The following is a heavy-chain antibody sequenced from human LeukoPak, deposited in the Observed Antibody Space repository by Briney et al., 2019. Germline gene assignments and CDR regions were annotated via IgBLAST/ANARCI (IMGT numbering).Heavy chain of an antibody. D-gene: IGHD3-16*02. J-gene: IGHJ4*02. CDR1: GYTFSSYG. CDR3: ARDHYDFVWGSYRPYLDY. V-gene: IGHV1-18*04. Sequence: ASVKVSCKVSGYTFSSYGISWVRQAPGQGLEWMGSISPYNGNTKYAEGLQGRVIMTADTSTGTVYMELRSLRSDDTAVFYCARDHYDFVWGSYRPYLDYWGQGTLVTVSS. CDR2: ISPYNGNT.